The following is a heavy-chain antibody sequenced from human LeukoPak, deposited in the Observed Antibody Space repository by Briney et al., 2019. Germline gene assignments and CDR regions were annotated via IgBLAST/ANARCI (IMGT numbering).Heavy chain of an antibody. V-gene: IGHV3-23*01. CDR1: GFTFTNNA. CDR3: GRGHRFCSRGNCNSPVDY. Sequence: GGSLRLSCAVSGFTFTNNAMTWVRQAPGKGLEWVSTIGGGDVEIHYADSVKGRFTISRDNSKNTLYLQMNSLRAEDTAVYYYGRGHRFCSRGNCNSPVDYWGQGTLVTVSS. D-gene: IGHD2-15*01. CDR2: IGGGDVEI. J-gene: IGHJ4*02.